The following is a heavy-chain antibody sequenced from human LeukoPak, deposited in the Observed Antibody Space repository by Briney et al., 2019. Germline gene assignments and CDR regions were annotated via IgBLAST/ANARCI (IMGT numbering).Heavy chain of an antibody. CDR2: INPNSGDT. V-gene: IGHV1-2*02. D-gene: IGHD6-19*01. J-gene: IGHJ5*02. Sequence: GASVKVSCKASEYTFTAYYVHWVRQAPGQGLEWMGWINPNSGDTNFAQNFQGRVTMTRDTSISTVYMELSRLRSDDTDVYYRARVGQWLVENDWFDPWGQGTLVTVSS. CDR1: EYTFTAYY. CDR3: ARVGQWLVENDWFDP.